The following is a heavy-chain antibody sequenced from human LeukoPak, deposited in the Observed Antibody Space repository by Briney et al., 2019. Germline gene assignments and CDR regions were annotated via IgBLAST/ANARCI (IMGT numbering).Heavy chain of an antibody. D-gene: IGHD2-8*01. J-gene: IGHJ4*02. CDR3: AKDVCTSPRCLLYFDS. Sequence: PGGSLRLSCTTSGFAFSNYAINWVRRAPGKGPEWVSGISGFNTYYADSVKGRFTIFRDNSKNVLYLQMDRLRAEDTAVYSCAKDVCTSPRCLLYFDSWGQGTLVTVSS. CDR2: ISGFNT. V-gene: IGHV3-23*01. CDR1: GFAFSNYA.